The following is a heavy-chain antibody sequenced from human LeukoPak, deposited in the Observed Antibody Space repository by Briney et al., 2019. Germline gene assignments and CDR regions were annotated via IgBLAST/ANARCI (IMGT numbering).Heavy chain of an antibody. CDR2: IYYSGST. CDR1: GGSISSSSYY. V-gene: IGHV4-39*07. Sequence: SETLSLTCTVSGGSISSSSYYWGWIRQPPGKGLEWIGSIYYSGSTNYNPSLKSRVTISIDTSKNHLSLKLTSVTAADTAVYYCARKDGDGWGQGTLVTVSS. CDR3: ARKDGDG. J-gene: IGHJ4*02. D-gene: IGHD5-24*01.